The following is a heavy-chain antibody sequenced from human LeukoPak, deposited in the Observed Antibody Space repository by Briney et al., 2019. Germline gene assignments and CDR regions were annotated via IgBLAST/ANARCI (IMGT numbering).Heavy chain of an antibody. CDR2: IYYSGST. V-gene: IGHV4-31*03. Sequence: SSETLSLTCTVSGGSISSGGYYWGWIRQHPGKGLEWIGYIYYSGSTYYNPSLKSRFTISVDTSKNQFSLKLSSVTAAATAVYYCAGYSYGFDAFDIWGQGTMVTVSS. D-gene: IGHD5-18*01. CDR1: GGSISSGGYY. J-gene: IGHJ3*02. CDR3: AGYSYGFDAFDI.